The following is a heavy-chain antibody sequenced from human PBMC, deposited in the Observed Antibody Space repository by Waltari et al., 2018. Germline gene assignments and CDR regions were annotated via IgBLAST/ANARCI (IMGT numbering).Heavy chain of an antibody. CDR3: ARENGDSDGWDWFDP. CDR1: GFTFSSYA. V-gene: IGHV3-30-3*01. Sequence: QVQLVESGGGVVQPGRSLRLSCAASGFTFSSYAMHWVRQAPGKGLEWVAVISYDGSNKYYADSVKGRFTISRDNSKNTLYLQMNSLRAEDTAVYYCARENGDSDGWDWFDPWGQGTLVTVSS. D-gene: IGHD4-17*01. CDR2: ISYDGSNK. J-gene: IGHJ5*02.